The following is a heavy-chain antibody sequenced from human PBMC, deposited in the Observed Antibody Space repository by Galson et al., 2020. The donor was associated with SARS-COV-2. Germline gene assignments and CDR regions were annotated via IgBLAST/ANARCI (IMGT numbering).Heavy chain of an antibody. D-gene: IGHD3-22*01. CDR3: ATMWAYYDSSGYYGY. CDR2: FDPEDGET. CDR1: GYTLTELS. V-gene: IGHV1-24*01. Sequence: ASVKVSCKVSGYTLTELSMHWVRQAPGKGLEWMGGFDPEDGETIYAQKFQGRVTMTEDTSTDTAYMELSSLRSEETAVYYCATMWAYYDSSGYYGYWGQGTLVTVSS. J-gene: IGHJ4*02.